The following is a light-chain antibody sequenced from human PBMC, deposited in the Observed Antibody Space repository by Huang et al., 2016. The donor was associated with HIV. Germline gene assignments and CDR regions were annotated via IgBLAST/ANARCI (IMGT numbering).Light chain of an antibody. CDR1: QSLLYSNGYTY. Sequence: DIVMTQSPLSLSVTLGEPASISCKSNQSLLYSNGYTYLDWYLQKPGQSPPRLIFFGSDRASGVPDRFSGSGTGVDFTLTISRLEAEDVGVYYCMQGLQTPPTFGQGTKVEI. CDR3: MQGLQTPPT. V-gene: IGKV2-28*01. CDR2: FGS. J-gene: IGKJ1*01.